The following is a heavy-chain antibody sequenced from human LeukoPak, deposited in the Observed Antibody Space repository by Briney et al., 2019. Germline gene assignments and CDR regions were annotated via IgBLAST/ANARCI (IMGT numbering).Heavy chain of an antibody. CDR2: SNPNSGGT. Sequence: ASVKVSCKASGYTFTAYYMHWVRQAPGQGLEWMGWSNPNSGGTNYAQKFQGRVTMTRDTSISTAYMERSRLRSDDTAVYYCARDNSVEDTAWWFDPWGQGTLVTVSS. V-gene: IGHV1-2*02. D-gene: IGHD4-23*01. J-gene: IGHJ5*02. CDR3: ARDNSVEDTAWWFDP. CDR1: GYTFTAYY.